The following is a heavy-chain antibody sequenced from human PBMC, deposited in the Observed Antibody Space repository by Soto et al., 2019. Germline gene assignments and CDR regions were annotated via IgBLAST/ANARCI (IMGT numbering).Heavy chain of an antibody. Sequence: GGSLRLSCAASGFTFSSYGMHWVRQAPGKGLEWVAVISYDGSNKYYADSMKGRFTISRDNSKNTLYLQMNSLRAEDTAVYYCAKDVGIRFLEWYNWFDPWGQGTLVTVSS. CDR2: ISYDGSNK. D-gene: IGHD3-3*01. CDR1: GFTFSSYG. V-gene: IGHV3-30*18. CDR3: AKDVGIRFLEWYNWFDP. J-gene: IGHJ5*02.